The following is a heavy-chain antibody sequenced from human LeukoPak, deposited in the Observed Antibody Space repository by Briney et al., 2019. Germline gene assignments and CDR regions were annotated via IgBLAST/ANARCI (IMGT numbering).Heavy chain of an antibody. CDR3: AKDKSPLPNYDYVWGSYRSDY. V-gene: IGHV3-30*02. J-gene: IGHJ4*02. Sequence: PGGSLRLSCAASGFTFSSYGMHWVRQAPGKGLEWVAFIRYDGSNKYYADSVKGRFTISRDNSKNTLYLQMNSLRAEDTAVYYCAKDKSPLPNYDYVWGSYRSDYWGQGTLVTVSS. CDR1: GFTFSSYG. CDR2: IRYDGSNK. D-gene: IGHD3-16*02.